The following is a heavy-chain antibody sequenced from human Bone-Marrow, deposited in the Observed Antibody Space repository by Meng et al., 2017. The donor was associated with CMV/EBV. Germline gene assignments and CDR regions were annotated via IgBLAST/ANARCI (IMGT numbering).Heavy chain of an antibody. V-gene: IGHV3-30-3*01. CDR1: GFTVSSNY. Sequence: GGSLRLSCAASGFTVSSNYMSWVRQAPGKGLEWVAVISYDGGTKYYADSVKGRFTISRDNSKNTLYLQMNSLRADDTAVYYCVREGTSSRTFAYWGQGTQVTVSS. CDR3: VREGTSSRTFAY. D-gene: IGHD1-7*01. CDR2: ISYDGGTK. J-gene: IGHJ4*02.